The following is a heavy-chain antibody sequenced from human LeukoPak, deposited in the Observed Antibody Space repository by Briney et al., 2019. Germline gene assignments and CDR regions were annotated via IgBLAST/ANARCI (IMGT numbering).Heavy chain of an antibody. CDR1: GFTFSSYA. J-gene: IGHJ6*03. Sequence: GGTLRLSCAASGFTFSSYAMHWVRQAPGKGLEWVAVISYDGSNKYYADSVKGRFTISRDNSKNTLYLQMNSLRAEDTAVYYCARVFLSSGYYSYYYYYYMDVWGKGTTVTVSS. V-gene: IGHV3-30*04. CDR2: ISYDGSNK. D-gene: IGHD3-22*01. CDR3: ARVFLSSGYYSYYYYYYMDV.